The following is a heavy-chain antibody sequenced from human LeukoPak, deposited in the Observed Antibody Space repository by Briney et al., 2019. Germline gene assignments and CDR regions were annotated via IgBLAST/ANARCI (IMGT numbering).Heavy chain of an antibody. CDR1: GGSISSSSYY. V-gene: IGHV4-39*07. CDR3: ARPRARSGLGIPAFDI. Sequence: KTSETLSLTCTVSGGSISSSSYYWGWIRQPPGKGLEWIGSIYYSGSTYYNPSLKGRVTISVDTSKNQFSLKLSSVTAADTAVYYCARPRARSGLGIPAFDIWGQGTMVTVSS. D-gene: IGHD7-27*01. J-gene: IGHJ3*02. CDR2: IYYSGST.